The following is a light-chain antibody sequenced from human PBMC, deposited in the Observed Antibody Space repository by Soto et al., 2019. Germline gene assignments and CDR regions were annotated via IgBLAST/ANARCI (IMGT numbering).Light chain of an antibody. V-gene: IGKV1-39*01. CDR1: QSISFY. Sequence: DIQMTQSPSSLSASVGHRLTITCRASQSISFYLNWYQQKPGNAPKVLIYAASNLQTGVPSRFSGSGSGTDFTLTINSLQPEDFATYSCQQSYSTPITFGQGTRLEIK. CDR3: QQSYSTPIT. J-gene: IGKJ5*01. CDR2: AAS.